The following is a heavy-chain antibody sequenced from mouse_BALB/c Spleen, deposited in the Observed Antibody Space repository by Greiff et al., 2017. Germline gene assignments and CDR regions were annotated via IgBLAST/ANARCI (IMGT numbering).Heavy chain of an antibody. D-gene: IGHD1-1*01. Sequence: EVQGVESGGGLVKPGGSLKLSCAASGFTFSSYAMSWVRQSPEKRLEWVAEISSGGSYTYYPDTVTGRFTISRDNAKNTLYLEMSSLRSEDTAMYYCARVNGNWYFDVWGAGTTVTVSS. CDR2: ISSGGSYT. CDR3: ARVNGNWYFDV. CDR1: GFTFSSYA. V-gene: IGHV5-9-4*01. J-gene: IGHJ1*01.